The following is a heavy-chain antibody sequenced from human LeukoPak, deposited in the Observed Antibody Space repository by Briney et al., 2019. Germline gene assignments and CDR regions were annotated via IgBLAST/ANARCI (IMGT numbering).Heavy chain of an antibody. J-gene: IGHJ5*02. CDR1: GYTFTSYY. D-gene: IGHD5-18*01. CDR3: ARDSENSYGPNWFDP. V-gene: IGHV1-46*01. CDR2: INPSGGST. Sequence: ASVKVSCKASGYTFTSYYMHWVRQAPGQGLEWMGIINPSGGSTSYAQKFQGRVTMTRDTSTSTVYMELSSLRSEDTAVYYCARDSENSYGPNWFDPWGQGTLVTVSS.